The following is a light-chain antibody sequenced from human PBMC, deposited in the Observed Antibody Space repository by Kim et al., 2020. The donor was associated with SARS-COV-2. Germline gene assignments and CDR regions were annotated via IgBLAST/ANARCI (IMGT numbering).Light chain of an antibody. CDR1: QSVSSRF. CDR2: GAS. J-gene: IGKJ2*01. CDR3: QHFGTAPYT. Sequence: EIVLTQSPGTLSLSPGERATLSCRASQSVSSRFLAWYQHRPGQPPRLLMYGASSRATGIPYRFSSSGSGTDFSLTINRLEPEDVAVYYCQHFGTAPYTFGQGTKLEI. V-gene: IGKV3-20*01.